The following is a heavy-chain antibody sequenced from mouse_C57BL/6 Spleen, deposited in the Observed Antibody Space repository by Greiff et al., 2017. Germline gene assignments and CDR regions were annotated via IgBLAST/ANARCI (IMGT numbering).Heavy chain of an antibody. CDR1: GYTFTSYW. Sequence: QVQLQQPGAELVMPGASVKLSCKASGYTFTSYWMHWVKQRPGQGLEWIGEIDPSDSYTNYNQKFQGKSTLTVDKSSSTAYMQLSSLTSEDSAVYYCARSEYDYAMDYWGQGTSVTVSS. V-gene: IGHV1-69*01. J-gene: IGHJ4*01. D-gene: IGHD2-10*02. CDR2: IDPSDSYT. CDR3: ARSEYDYAMDY.